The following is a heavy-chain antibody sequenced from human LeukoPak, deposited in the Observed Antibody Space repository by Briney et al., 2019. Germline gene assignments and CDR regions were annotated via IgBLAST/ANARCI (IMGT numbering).Heavy chain of an antibody. V-gene: IGHV4-61*02. J-gene: IGHJ4*02. D-gene: IGHD3-22*01. CDR1: GDSISSGTYY. CDR3: ARVTTGGYYNC. CDR2: IYTTGST. Sequence: SETLSLTCTVSGDSISSGTYYWTWIRQPAGKGLEWIGRIYTTGSTNSNPSLKSRVTMSTDTSKNQFSLKLSSVTAADTAVYYCARVTTGGYYNCWGQETLVTVSS.